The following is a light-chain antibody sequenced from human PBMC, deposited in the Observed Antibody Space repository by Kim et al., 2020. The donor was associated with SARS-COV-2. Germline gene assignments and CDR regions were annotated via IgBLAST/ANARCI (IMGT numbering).Light chain of an antibody. Sequence: ELTQPPSASGTPGQRVTIACSGSSSNIGSNYVYWYQQLPGTAPKLLIYRNNQRPSGVPDRFSGSKSGTSASLAISGLRSEDEADYYCAAWDDSLSGWVFGGGTQLTVL. CDR3: AAWDDSLSGWV. J-gene: IGLJ3*02. CDR2: RNN. V-gene: IGLV1-47*01. CDR1: SSNIGSNY.